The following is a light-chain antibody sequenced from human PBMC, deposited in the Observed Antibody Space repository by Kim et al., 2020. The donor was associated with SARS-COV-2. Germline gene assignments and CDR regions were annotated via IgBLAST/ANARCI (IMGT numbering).Light chain of an antibody. J-gene: IGLJ2*01. CDR1: TSQSHTA. V-gene: IGLV4-69*01. CDR3: QTWGSGGIGV. CDR2: LYSDGEP. Sequence: NITWLLTTSQSHTAVTWRQKQPRKGPPCLRRLYSDGEPTKGDGIPARFSGSTSGSEYSLTISCLQAEDEADYYCQTWGSGGIGVFGGGTQMTVL.